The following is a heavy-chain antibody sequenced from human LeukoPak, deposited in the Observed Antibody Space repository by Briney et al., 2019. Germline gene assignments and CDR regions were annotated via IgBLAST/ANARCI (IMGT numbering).Heavy chain of an antibody. J-gene: IGHJ4*02. Sequence: SQTLSLTCTVSGGSISSGDYYWSWLRQPPGKGLEWIGYIYYSGSTYYNPSLKSRVTISVDTSKNQFSLKLSSVTAADTAVYYCARHLNDDYGDSYDYWGQGTLVTVSS. V-gene: IGHV4-30-4*01. D-gene: IGHD4-17*01. CDR2: IYYSGST. CDR1: GGSISSGDYY. CDR3: ARHLNDDYGDSYDY.